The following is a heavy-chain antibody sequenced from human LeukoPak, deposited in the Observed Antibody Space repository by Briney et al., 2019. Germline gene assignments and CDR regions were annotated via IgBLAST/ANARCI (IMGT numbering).Heavy chain of an antibody. D-gene: IGHD2-2*02. CDR1: GFTFSSYW. V-gene: IGHV3-7*01. Sequence: GGSLRLSCAASGFTFSSYWMSWVRQAPGKGLEWVANIKQDGSEKYYVDSVKGRFTISRDNAKNSLYLQMNSLRAEDTAVYYCARPHLPAYQLLYKGGVFDIWGQGTMVTVSS. CDR2: IKQDGSEK. CDR3: ARPHLPAYQLLYKGGVFDI. J-gene: IGHJ3*02.